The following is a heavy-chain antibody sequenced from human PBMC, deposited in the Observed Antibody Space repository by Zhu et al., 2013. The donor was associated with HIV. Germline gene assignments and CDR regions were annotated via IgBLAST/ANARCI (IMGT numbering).Heavy chain of an antibody. D-gene: IGHD6-6*01. CDR3: ARGVIATQYYGMDV. J-gene: IGHJ6*02. CDR2: ITPVFRSS. V-gene: IGHV1-69*01. Sequence: QMKMLQSGDEVKRPGSSMKVSCKASVGSFGGFGISWVRQGPGQGLEWMGGITPVFRSSKYAQKFQDRITITADESMSTVYMELSSLIFEDTAIYYCARGVIATQYYGMDVWGQGTSVSVSS. CDR1: VGSFGGFG.